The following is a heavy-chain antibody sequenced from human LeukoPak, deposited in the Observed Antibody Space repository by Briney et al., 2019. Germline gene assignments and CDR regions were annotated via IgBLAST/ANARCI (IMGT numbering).Heavy chain of an antibody. V-gene: IGHV4-38-2*01. Sequence: PSETLSLTCAVSGYSISSGYYWGWIRPPPGKGLEWIGSIYHSGSTYYNPSLKSRVTISVDTSKNQFSLKLSSVTAADTAVYYCASVSSYLEDYWGQGTLVTVSS. CDR3: ASVSSYLEDY. CDR1: GYSISSGYY. J-gene: IGHJ4*02. CDR2: IYHSGST. D-gene: IGHD6-13*01.